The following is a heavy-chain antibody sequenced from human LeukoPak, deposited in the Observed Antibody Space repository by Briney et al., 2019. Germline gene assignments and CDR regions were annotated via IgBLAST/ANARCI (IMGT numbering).Heavy chain of an antibody. CDR2: IYSGGTI. J-gene: IGHJ5*02. Sequence: GGSLRLSCAASGFTVSSNYMSWVRQAPGKGLEWVSIIYSGGTIHYVDSVKGRFTISRDNSKNTLDLQMNSLRAEDTAVYYCATGYDFGFDPWGQGTLVTVSS. CDR1: GFTVSSNY. V-gene: IGHV3-53*01. CDR3: ATGYDFGFDP. D-gene: IGHD5-12*01.